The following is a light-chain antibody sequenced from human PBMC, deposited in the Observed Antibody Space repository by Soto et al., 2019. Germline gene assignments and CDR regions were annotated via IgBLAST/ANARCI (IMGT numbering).Light chain of an antibody. CDR3: QQYNSYSRA. CDR2: KAS. CDR1: QSISSW. Sequence: DIQMTQSPSTLSASVGDRVTITCRASQSISSWLAWYQQKPGKAPKLLIYKASGLESGVPSRFSGSGSGTEFTLNISSLQPDDFATYYCQQYNSYSRAFGQGTKVEIK. V-gene: IGKV1-5*03. J-gene: IGKJ1*01.